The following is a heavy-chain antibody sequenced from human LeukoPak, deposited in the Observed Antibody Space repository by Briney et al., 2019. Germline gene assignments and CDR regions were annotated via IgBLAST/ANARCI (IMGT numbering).Heavy chain of an antibody. Sequence: VKVSCKASGYTFTSYGISWVRQAPGQGLEWMGRISAYNGHTKYAQKFQGRVTMTTDTSTSTAYMELRSLRSDDTAVYYCGRGFPPRRDYDSRGYYSYYFDYWGQGTLVTVSS. CDR1: GYTFTSYG. V-gene: IGHV1-18*01. J-gene: IGHJ4*02. CDR2: ISAYNGHT. CDR3: GRGFPPRRDYDSRGYYSYYFDY. D-gene: IGHD3-22*01.